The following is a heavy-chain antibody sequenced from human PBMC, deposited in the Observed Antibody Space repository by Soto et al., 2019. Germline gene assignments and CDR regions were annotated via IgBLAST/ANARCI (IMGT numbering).Heavy chain of an antibody. CDR1: GDSIGNFY. CDR3: ARGTGRYFDI. J-gene: IGHJ2*01. D-gene: IGHD1-1*01. Sequence: SETLSLTCAICGDSIGNFYWSWIRQPAGKGLESLGRLSASGRTNYSPSLQSRVTMSLDRSKNRFSLRLTSVSAADTAVYFCARGTGRYFDIWGRGTLVTVSS. CDR2: LSASGRT. V-gene: IGHV4-4*07.